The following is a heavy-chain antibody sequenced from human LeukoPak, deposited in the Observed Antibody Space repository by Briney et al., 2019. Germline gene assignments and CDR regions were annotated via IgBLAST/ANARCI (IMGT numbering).Heavy chain of an antibody. CDR3: ARLKLAYCGGDCHLGGYYYYCGMDV. J-gene: IGHJ6*02. D-gene: IGHD2-21*02. Sequence: SETLSLTCTVSGGSISSYYWSWIRQPPGEGLEWIGYIYYSGSTNYNPSLKSRVTISVDTSKNQFSLKLSSVTAADTAVYYCARLKLAYCGGDCHLGGYYYYCGMDVWGQGTTVTVSS. CDR1: GGSISSYY. CDR2: IYYSGST. V-gene: IGHV4-59*01.